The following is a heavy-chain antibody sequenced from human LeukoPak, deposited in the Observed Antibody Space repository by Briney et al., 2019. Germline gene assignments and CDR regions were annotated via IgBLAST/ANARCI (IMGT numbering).Heavy chain of an antibody. CDR1: GGSISSYY. J-gene: IGHJ3*02. Sequence: SETLSLTCTVSGGSISSYYWSWIRQPPGKGLEWIGSIYYSGSTYYNPSLKSRVTISVDTSKNQFSLKLSSVTAADTAVYYCARPSDSSGYHDAFDIWGQGTMVTVSS. CDR3: ARPSDSSGYHDAFDI. V-gene: IGHV4-39*01. CDR2: IYYSGST. D-gene: IGHD3-22*01.